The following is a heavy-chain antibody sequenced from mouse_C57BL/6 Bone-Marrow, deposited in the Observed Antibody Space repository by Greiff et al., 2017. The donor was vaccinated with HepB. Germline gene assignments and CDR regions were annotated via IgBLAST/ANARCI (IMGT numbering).Heavy chain of an antibody. Sequence: VQRVESGAELARPGASVKLSCKASGYTFTSYGISWVKQRTGQGLEWIGEIYPRSGNTYYNEKFKGKATLTADKSSSTAYMELRSLTSEDSAVYFCARSDYYGSSHDYWGQGTTLTVSS. J-gene: IGHJ2*01. CDR3: ARSDYYGSSHDY. V-gene: IGHV1-81*01. CDR1: GYTFTSYG. CDR2: IYPRSGNT. D-gene: IGHD1-1*01.